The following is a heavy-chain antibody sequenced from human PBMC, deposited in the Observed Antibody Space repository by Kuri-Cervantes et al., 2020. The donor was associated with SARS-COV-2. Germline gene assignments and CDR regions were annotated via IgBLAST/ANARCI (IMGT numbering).Heavy chain of an antibody. CDR1: GGSISRSSHF. D-gene: IGHD2-2*01. CDR3: ATGRVVPGGYWFDP. J-gene: IGHJ5*02. CDR2: IHYRGTT. Sequence: GSLRLSCTVSGGSISRSSHFRGWIRQPPGKGLEWIGSIHYRGTTYYKPSLNSRVTISVDTSKNLFSLRLTSVTATDTAIYYCATGRVVPGGYWFDPWGQGILVTVSS. V-gene: IGHV4-39*02.